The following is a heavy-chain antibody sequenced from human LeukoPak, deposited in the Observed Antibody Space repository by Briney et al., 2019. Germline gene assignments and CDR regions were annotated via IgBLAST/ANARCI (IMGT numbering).Heavy chain of an antibody. V-gene: IGHV1-18*01. J-gene: IGHJ4*02. CDR1: GYTFTSYG. D-gene: IGHD5-18*01. CDR2: ISAYNGNT. Sequence: ASVKVSCKASGYTFTSYGISWVRQAPGQGLEWMGWISAYNGNTNYAQKFQGRVTITRDTSASTAYMELSSLRSEDTAVYYCAREPINGYSYGVWGQGTLVTVSS. CDR3: AREPINGYSYGV.